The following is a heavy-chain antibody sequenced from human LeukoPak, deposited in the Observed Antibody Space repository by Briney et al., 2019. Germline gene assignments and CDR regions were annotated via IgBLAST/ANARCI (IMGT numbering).Heavy chain of an antibody. Sequence: GGSLRLSCAASGFAFSRYAMHWVRQAPGKGLEYVSAISSNGGNTYYANSVKGRFTISRDNSKNTLYLQMNSLRAEDTAVYYCARELPPVVTYYFDYWGQGTLVTVSS. CDR1: GFAFSRYA. CDR3: ARELPPVVTYYFDY. CDR2: ISSNGGNT. D-gene: IGHD3-22*01. V-gene: IGHV3-64*01. J-gene: IGHJ4*02.